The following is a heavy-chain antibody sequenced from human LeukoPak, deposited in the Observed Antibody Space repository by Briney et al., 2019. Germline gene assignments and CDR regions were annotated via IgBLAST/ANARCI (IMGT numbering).Heavy chain of an antibody. D-gene: IGHD1-26*01. J-gene: IGHJ3*02. CDR2: INGDGGST. CDR1: GFTFSSYW. V-gene: IGHV3-74*01. CDR3: ARGVRGGSYSAFDI. Sequence: PGGSLRLSCVASGFTFSSYWMHWVRQAPGKGLVWVSHINGDGGSTTYADSVKGRFTISRVNAKNTLYLQMNSLRAEDTAVYYCARGVRGGSYSAFDIWGQGTMVTVSS.